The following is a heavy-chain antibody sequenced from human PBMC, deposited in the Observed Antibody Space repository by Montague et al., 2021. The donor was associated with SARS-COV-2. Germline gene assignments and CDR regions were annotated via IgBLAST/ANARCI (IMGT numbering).Heavy chain of an antibody. J-gene: IGHJ4*02. D-gene: IGHD2-15*01. Sequence: TLSLTCAVSGGSISSGGYYWNWLRQHPEKGLEWIGYIYYSVSTNYNPSLRSRVTISEDTAKNQFSLKLTSVTAADTAVHYCARDKEMIFWGQGIPVTVSS. CDR1: GGSISSGGYY. V-gene: IGHV4-31*11. CDR3: ARDKEMIF. CDR2: IYYSVST.